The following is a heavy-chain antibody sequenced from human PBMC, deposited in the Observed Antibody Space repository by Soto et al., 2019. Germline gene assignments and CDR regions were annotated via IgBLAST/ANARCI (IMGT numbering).Heavy chain of an antibody. V-gene: IGHV2-5*02. CDR3: AHRLYSGNSWEAFDV. CDR1: GFSLSTSGVG. CDR2: IYWDDDK. J-gene: IGHJ3*01. D-gene: IGHD1-26*01. Sequence: SGPTLVNPTQTLTLTCTFSGFSLSTSGVGVGWIRQPPGKALEWLALIYWDDDKRYSPSLKSSLTISKDTSKNQVVLKMTNMDPVDTATYFCAHRLYSGNSWEAFDVWGQGTMVTVSS.